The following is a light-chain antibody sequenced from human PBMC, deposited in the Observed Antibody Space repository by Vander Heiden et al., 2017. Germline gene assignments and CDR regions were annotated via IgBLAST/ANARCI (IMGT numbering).Light chain of an antibody. CDR3: QQRNNWLWT. Sequence: DSLLTQSPATLSASPGDRATLSCRASQSVTNYLAWYQQKPGQAPRLLIYDASNRATGIPARFSGRGSGTDFTLTISSLEPEDFAVYYCQQRNNWLWTFGQGTKVEIK. J-gene: IGKJ1*01. CDR1: QSVTNY. V-gene: IGKV3-11*01. CDR2: DAS.